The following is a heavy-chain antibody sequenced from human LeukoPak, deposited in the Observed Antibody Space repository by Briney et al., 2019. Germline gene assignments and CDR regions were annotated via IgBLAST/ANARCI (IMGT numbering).Heavy chain of an antibody. J-gene: IGHJ6*02. CDR3: ARGNLWFGELFSYYYYYGMDV. V-gene: IGHV1-2*06. CDR1: GYTFTGYY. Sequence: ASVKVSCKASGYTFTGYYMHWVRQAPGQGLEWMGRINPNSGGTNYAQKFQGRVTMTRDTSISTAYMELSRLRSDDTAVYYCARGNLWFGELFSYYYYYGMDVWGQGTTVTVSS. CDR2: INPNSGGT. D-gene: IGHD3-10*01.